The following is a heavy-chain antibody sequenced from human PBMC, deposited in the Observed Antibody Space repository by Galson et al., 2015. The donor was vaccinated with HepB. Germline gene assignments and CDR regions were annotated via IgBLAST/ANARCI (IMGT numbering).Heavy chain of an antibody. CDR3: AAEGFYGSGSYIDY. CDR2: IVVGSGNT. Sequence: SVKVSCKASGFTFTSSAVQWVRQARGQRLEWIGWIVVGSGNTNYAQKFQERVTITRDMSTSTAYMELSSLRSEDTAVYYCAAEGFYGSGSYIDYWGQGTLVTVSS. V-gene: IGHV1-58*01. J-gene: IGHJ4*02. D-gene: IGHD3-10*01. CDR1: GFTFTSSA.